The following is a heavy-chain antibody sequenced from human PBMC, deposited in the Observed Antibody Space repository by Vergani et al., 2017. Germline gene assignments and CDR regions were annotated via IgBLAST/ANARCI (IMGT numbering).Heavy chain of an antibody. J-gene: IGHJ4*02. Sequence: QVQLQQWGAGLLKPSETLSLTCAVYGGSFSDYYWSWIRQPPGKGLEWIGEINHSGVSNYNPSLKSRVTISVDTSKNQFSLKLSSVIAADTAVYYCARSRIYYGAGSPDYWGQGTLVTVSS. D-gene: IGHD3-10*01. CDR2: INHSGVS. CDR3: ARSRIYYGAGSPDY. CDR1: GGSFSDYY. V-gene: IGHV4-34*01.